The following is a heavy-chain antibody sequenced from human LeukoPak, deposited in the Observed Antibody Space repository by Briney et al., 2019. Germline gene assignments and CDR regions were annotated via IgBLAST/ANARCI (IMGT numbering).Heavy chain of an antibody. CDR3: ASLVGYCSSTSCYASGPFDY. CDR2: IYYSGST. D-gene: IGHD2-2*01. J-gene: IGHJ4*02. CDR1: GGSISSYY. Sequence: SETLSLTCTVSGGSISSYYWSWIRQPPGKGLEWIGYIYYSGSTNYNPSLKSRVTISVDTSKNQFSLKLSSVTAADTAVYYCASLVGYCSSTSCYASGPFDYWGQGTLVTVSS. V-gene: IGHV4-59*12.